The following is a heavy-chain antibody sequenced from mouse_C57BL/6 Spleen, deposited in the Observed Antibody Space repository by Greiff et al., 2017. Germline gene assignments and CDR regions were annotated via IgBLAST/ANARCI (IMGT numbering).Heavy chain of an antibody. CDR3: ASPYYYGSGAMDY. V-gene: IGHV1-82*01. D-gene: IGHD1-1*01. Sequence: QVQLQQSGPELVKPGASVKISCKASGYAFSSSWMNWVKQRPGKGLEWIGRIYPGDGDTNYNGKFKGKATLTADKASSTAYMQLSSLTSEDSAVYFCASPYYYGSGAMDYWGQGTSVTVSS. CDR1: GYAFSSSW. J-gene: IGHJ4*01. CDR2: IYPGDGDT.